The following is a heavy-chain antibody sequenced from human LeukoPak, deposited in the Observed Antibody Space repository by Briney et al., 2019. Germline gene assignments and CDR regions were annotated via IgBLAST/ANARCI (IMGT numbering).Heavy chain of an antibody. CDR3: ARTLGRHYYDSSGYLDYYYYYMDV. D-gene: IGHD3-22*01. J-gene: IGHJ6*03. CDR1: GFSLSTSGMC. Sequence: SGPTLVNPTQTLTLTCTFSGFSLSTSGMCVSWIRQPPGKALEGLAAMDGDEYNYSTTSLKTRLTISKDASKNQVVLTMTNMDPADTATYYCARTLGRHYYDSSGYLDYYYYYMDVWGKGTTVTVSS. CDR2: MDGDEYN. V-gene: IGHV2-70*01.